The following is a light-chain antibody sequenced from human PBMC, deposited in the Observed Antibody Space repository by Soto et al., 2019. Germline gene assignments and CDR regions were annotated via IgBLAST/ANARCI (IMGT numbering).Light chain of an antibody. CDR3: AVLDDSLNAEV. CDR2: SNN. J-gene: IGLJ2*01. V-gene: IGLV1-44*01. CDR1: SSNIGSNT. Sequence: QSVLTQPPSASGTPGQRVTISCSGSSSNIGSNTVNWYQQLPGTAPKLLIYSNNQRPSGVPDRFSGSKSGTSASLAISGLQSEDEADYYCAVLDDSLNAEVFGGGTKLTVL.